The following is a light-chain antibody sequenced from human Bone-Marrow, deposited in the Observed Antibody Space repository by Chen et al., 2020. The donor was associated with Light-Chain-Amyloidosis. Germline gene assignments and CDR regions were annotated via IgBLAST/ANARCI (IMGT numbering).Light chain of an antibody. CDR2: RDT. CDR1: DLPTKY. J-gene: IGLJ2*01. V-gene: IGLV3-25*03. Sequence: SSALTQPPSVSVSPGQTARITCSGDDLPTKYAYWYQQKPGQAPVLGIHRDTERPSGISERFSGSSSGTTATLTISGVQAEDEADYHCQSADSSGTYEVIFGGGTKLTVL. CDR3: QSADSSGTYEVI.